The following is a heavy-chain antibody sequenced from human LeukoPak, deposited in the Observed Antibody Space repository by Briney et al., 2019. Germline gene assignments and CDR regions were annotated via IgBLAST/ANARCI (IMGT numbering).Heavy chain of an antibody. J-gene: IGHJ5*02. CDR2: ISYDGSNK. V-gene: IGHV3-30*18. CDR1: GFTFSSYG. CDR3: AKERLTTMVRVGWIDP. D-gene: IGHD3-10*01. Sequence: GKSLRLSCAASGFTFSSYGIHWVRQAPGKGLEWVAVISYDGSNKYYADSVKGRFTISRDNSKNTLYLQMNSLRAEDTAVYYCAKERLTTMVRVGWIDPWGQGTLVTVSS.